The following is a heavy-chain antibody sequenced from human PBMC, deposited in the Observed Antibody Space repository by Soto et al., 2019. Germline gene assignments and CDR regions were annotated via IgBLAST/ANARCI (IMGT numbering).Heavy chain of an antibody. CDR2: IYYSGST. CDR3: ARHVVPAANYFDY. CDR1: GGSISSYY. V-gene: IGHV4-59*08. Sequence: SETLSLTCTVSGGSISSYYWSWIRQPPGKGLEWIAYIYYSGSTNYNPSLKSRVTISLDASKNHFSLKLSSVTAADTAVYYCARHVVPAANYFDYWGQGTLVTVSS. J-gene: IGHJ4*02. D-gene: IGHD2-2*01.